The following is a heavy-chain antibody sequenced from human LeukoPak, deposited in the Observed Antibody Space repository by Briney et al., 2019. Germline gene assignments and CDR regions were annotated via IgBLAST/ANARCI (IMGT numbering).Heavy chain of an antibody. D-gene: IGHD5-24*01. V-gene: IGHV1-18*01. CDR3: ARIRDGYNDAYDI. CDR1: GYTFTSYG. Sequence: GASVKVSCKASGYTFTSYGISWVRQAPGQGLEWMGWINAGNGNTKYSQEFQGRVTMTRDTSTSTVYMELSGLRSEDTALYYCARIRDGYNDAYDIWGQGTMVTVSS. CDR2: INAGNGNT. J-gene: IGHJ3*02.